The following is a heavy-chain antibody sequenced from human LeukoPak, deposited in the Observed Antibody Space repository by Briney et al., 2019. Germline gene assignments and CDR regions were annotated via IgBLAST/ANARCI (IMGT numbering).Heavy chain of an antibody. J-gene: IGHJ4*02. V-gene: IGHV4-59*01. CDR2: IHYSGST. CDR1: GDSISSYY. CDR3: AREVVAAAGTVDY. D-gene: IGHD6-13*01. Sequence: PSETLSLTCTVSGDSISSYYWSWIRQPPGKGLEWIGYIHYSGSTNYNPSLKSRVTISVDTSMNQFSLILSSVTTADTAVYYCAREVVAAAGTVDYWGQGTLVTVSS.